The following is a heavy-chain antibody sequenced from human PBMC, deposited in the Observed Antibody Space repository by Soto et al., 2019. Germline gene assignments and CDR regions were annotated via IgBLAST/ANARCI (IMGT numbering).Heavy chain of an antibody. V-gene: IGHV6-1*01. CDR2: TYYSSNWYN. CDR3: ARTTHGAHWFDP. J-gene: IGHJ5*02. D-gene: IGHD2-8*01. CDR1: GDSVSSNSVT. Sequence: PSQTLSLTCAISGDSVSSNSVTWNWIMQSPSRGLEWLGRTYYSSNWYNEYAVSVKSRIAINPDTSKNQFSLHLNSVTPEDTAVYSCARTTHGAHWFDPWGQGTLVTVSS.